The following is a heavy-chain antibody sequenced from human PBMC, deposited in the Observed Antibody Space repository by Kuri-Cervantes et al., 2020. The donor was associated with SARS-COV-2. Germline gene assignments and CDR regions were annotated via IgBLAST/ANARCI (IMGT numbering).Heavy chain of an antibody. J-gene: IGHJ3*02. CDR2: ISYDGSNK. V-gene: IGHV3-30*03. CDR3: ARGGYCSGGSCYSAGTFDI. D-gene: IGHD2-15*01. CDR1: GFTFSSYG. Sequence: LSLTCAASGFTFSSYGMHWVRQAPGKGLEWVAVISYDGSNKYYADSVKGRFTISRDNSKNTLYLQMNSLRAEDTAVYYCARGGYCSGGSCYSAGTFDIWGQGTMVTGSS.